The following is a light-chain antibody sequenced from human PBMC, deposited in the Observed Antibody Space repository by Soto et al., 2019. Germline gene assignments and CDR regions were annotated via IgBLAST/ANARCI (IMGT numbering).Light chain of an antibody. CDR3: QQYKNWPV. Sequence: MLITQSAATVSVSPGERVTLSCRTSHSVNSHVAWYQQKPGQAPRLLLYGASTRATGIPVRFSGSGFGTEFTLTISSLQSEDFAVYYCQQYKNWPVFGQGTRLEIK. CDR1: HSVNSH. V-gene: IGKV3-15*01. CDR2: GAS. J-gene: IGKJ5*01.